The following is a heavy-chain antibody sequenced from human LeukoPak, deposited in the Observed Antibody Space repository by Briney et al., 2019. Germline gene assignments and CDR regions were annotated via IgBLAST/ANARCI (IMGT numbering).Heavy chain of an antibody. CDR3: ARGGSYYYGMDV. V-gene: IGHV3-21*01. D-gene: IGHD2-15*01. CDR1: GFTFSSYS. Sequence: MAGGSLRLSCAASGFTFSSYSMNWVRQAPGKGLEWVSSISSSSSYIYYADSVKGRFTISRDNAKNSLYLQVNSLRAEDTAVYYCARGGSYYYGMDVWGQGTTVTVSS. J-gene: IGHJ6*02. CDR2: ISSSSSYI.